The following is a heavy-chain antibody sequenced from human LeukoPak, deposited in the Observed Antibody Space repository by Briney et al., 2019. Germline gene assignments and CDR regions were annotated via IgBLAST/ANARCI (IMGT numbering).Heavy chain of an antibody. Sequence: SETLSLTCTVSGDSISTYYWSWIRQPAGKGLEWIGRIYTSGSTNYNPSLKSRVTISVDTSKNQFSLKLSSVTAADTAVYYCARDRTGTTPFDYWGQGTLVTVSS. J-gene: IGHJ4*02. CDR1: GDSISTYY. CDR3: ARDRTGTTPFDY. D-gene: IGHD1-7*01. V-gene: IGHV4-4*07. CDR2: IYTSGST.